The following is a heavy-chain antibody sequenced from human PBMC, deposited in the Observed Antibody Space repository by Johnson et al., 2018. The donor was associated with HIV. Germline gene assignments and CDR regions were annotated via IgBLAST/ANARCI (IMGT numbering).Heavy chain of an antibody. D-gene: IGHD6-13*01. CDR3: ARVRQQLVSDAFDI. J-gene: IGHJ3*02. Sequence: EVQLVESGGGLVQPGGSLRLSCAASGFTFSSYWISWVRQAPGKGLEWVANIKQHGSEKYYVDSVKGRFIISRDNAKNSLYLQMNSLRAEDTAVYYCARVRQQLVSDAFDIWGQGTMVTVSS. CDR2: IKQHGSEK. CDR1: GFTFSSYW. V-gene: IGHV3-7*02.